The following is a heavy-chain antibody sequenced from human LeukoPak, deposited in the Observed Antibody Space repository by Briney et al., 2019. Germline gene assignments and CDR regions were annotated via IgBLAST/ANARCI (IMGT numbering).Heavy chain of an antibody. D-gene: IGHD5-24*01. CDR1: GFTFSSYW. CDR3: AKGGPQFFDY. J-gene: IGHJ4*02. Sequence: GGSLRLSCAASGFTFSSYWMNWVRQAPGKGLEWVSTISGSGGTTNYADSVKGRFTISRDSSKSTLYLQMNSLRAEDTAVYFCAKGGPQFFDYWGQGSLVTVSS. V-gene: IGHV3-23*01. CDR2: ISGSGGTT.